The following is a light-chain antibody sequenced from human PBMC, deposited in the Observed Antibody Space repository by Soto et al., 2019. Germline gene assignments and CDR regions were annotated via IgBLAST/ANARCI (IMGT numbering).Light chain of an antibody. V-gene: IGKV1-5*01. Sequence: DIQMTQSPSTLSASVGDTVTFTCRASQNISKGLACYQQKPRKAPNLLIMDASGLESGVPSRFSGSGSGTEFTLTINSLQPHDYGTYYCQQYHSYIFTFGLETTVDIK. CDR1: QNISKG. CDR3: QQYHSYIFT. CDR2: DAS. J-gene: IGKJ3*01.